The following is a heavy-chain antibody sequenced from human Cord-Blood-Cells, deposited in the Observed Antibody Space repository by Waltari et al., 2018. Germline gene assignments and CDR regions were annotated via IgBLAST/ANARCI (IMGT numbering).Heavy chain of an antibody. D-gene: IGHD6-19*01. V-gene: IGHV3-30-3*01. CDR2: ISYDGSNK. J-gene: IGHJ4*02. CDR3: ARGGGAGRFDY. Sequence: QVQLVESGGGVVQPGRSLRLSCAASGFTFSSYAMHWVRQAPGKGVEWGGFISYDGSNKYYAEPVEGRFTIARDNSKNTLYLQMNSLRAEDTAVYYCARGGGAGRFDYWGQGTLVTVSS. CDR1: GFTFSSYA.